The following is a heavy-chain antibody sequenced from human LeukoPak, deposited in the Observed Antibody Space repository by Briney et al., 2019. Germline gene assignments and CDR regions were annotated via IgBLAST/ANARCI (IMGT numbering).Heavy chain of an antibody. V-gene: IGHV4-34*01. CDR2: INHSGST. D-gene: IGHD4-23*01. Sequence: SETLSLTCAVYGGSFSGYYWSWIRQPPGKGQEWIGEINHSGSTNYNPSLKSRVTISVDTSKNQFSLKLSSVTAADTAVYYCARKLSDYGGPWGYWGQGTLVTVSS. J-gene: IGHJ4*02. CDR1: GGSFSGYY. CDR3: ARKLSDYGGPWGY.